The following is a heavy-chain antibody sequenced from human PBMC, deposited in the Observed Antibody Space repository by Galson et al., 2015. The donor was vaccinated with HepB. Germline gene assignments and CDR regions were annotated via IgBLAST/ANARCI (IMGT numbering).Heavy chain of an antibody. J-gene: IGHJ4*02. Sequence: MNWVRQAPGQGLEWMGWINTNTGNPTYVQGFTGRFVFSLDTSVSTAYLQISSLKAEDTAVYYCARDGFTAAAGFDYWGQGTLVTVSS. CDR3: ARDGFTAAAGFDY. CDR2: INTNTGNP. V-gene: IGHV7-4-1*02. D-gene: IGHD6-13*01.